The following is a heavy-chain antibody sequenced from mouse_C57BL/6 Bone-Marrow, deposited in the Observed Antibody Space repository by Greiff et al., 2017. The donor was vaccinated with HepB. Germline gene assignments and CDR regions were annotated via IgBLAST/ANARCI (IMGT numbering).Heavy chain of an antibody. D-gene: IGHD1-1*01. V-gene: IGHV14-4*01. CDR2: IDPENGDT. Sequence: EVQVVESGAELVRPGASVKLSCTASGFNIKDDYMHWVKQRPEQGLEWIGWIDPENGDTEYASKFQGKATITADTSSNTAYLQLSSLTSEDTAVYYCTTYHYGSSFWGQGTTLTVSS. CDR3: TTYHYGSSF. CDR1: GFNIKDDY. J-gene: IGHJ2*01.